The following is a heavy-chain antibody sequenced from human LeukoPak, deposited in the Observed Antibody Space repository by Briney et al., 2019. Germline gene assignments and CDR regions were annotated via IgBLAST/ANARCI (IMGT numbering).Heavy chain of an antibody. CDR1: GGSFSGYY. CDR3: ARAGGQQWLVSIDY. CDR2: INHSGST. J-gene: IGHJ4*02. D-gene: IGHD6-19*01. V-gene: IGHV4-34*01. Sequence: PSETLSLTCAVYGGSFSGYYWSWIRQPPGKGLEWIGEINHSGSTNYNPSLKSRVTISVDTSKNQLSLKLSSVTAADTAVYYCARAGGQQWLVSIDYWGQGTLVTVSS.